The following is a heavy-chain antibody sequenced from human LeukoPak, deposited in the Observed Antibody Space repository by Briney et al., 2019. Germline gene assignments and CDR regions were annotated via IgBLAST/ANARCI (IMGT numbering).Heavy chain of an antibody. CDR3: ARSVAGILFYYYYGMDV. CDR1: GYTFTSYG. J-gene: IGHJ6*02. D-gene: IGHD6-19*01. Sequence: ASVKVSCKASGYTFTSYGISWVRQAPGQGLEWMGWISAYNGNTNYAQKLQGRVTMTTDTSTSTAYMELRGLRSDDTAVYYCARSVAGILFYYYYGMDVWGQGTTVTVSS. CDR2: ISAYNGNT. V-gene: IGHV1-18*01.